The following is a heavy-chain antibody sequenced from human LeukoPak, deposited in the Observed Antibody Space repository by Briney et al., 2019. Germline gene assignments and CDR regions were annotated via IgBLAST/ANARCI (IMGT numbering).Heavy chain of an antibody. Sequence: ASVKVSCKASGGTFSSYAISWVRQAPGQGLEWMGGIIPIFGTANYAQKFQGRVTITADKSTSTAYMELSSLRSEDTAVYYCARDLAYDSSGYYYDYWGQGTLVTVSS. J-gene: IGHJ4*02. CDR3: ARDLAYDSSGYYYDY. D-gene: IGHD3-22*01. CDR1: GGTFSSYA. V-gene: IGHV1-69*06. CDR2: IIPIFGTA.